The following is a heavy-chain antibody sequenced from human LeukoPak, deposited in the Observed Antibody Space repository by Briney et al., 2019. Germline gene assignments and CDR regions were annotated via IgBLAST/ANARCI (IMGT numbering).Heavy chain of an antibody. Sequence: ASVKVSFKASGYTFTSYNINWVRQAPGQGLEWMGWISVYNGNTHYAQKLQGRVTMTTDTSTSTAYMELRSLRSDDTAVYYCARGSSPAVADFDYWGQGTLVTVSS. J-gene: IGHJ4*02. CDR3: ARGSSPAVADFDY. CDR2: ISVYNGNT. V-gene: IGHV1-18*04. D-gene: IGHD6-19*01. CDR1: GYTFTSYN.